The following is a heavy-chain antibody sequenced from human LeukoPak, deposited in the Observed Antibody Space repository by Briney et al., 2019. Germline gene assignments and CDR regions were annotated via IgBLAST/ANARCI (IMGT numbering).Heavy chain of an antibody. CDR2: ISGSGGST. Sequence: PGGSLRLSCAASGFAFSSYAMSWVRQAPGKGLEWVSAISGSGGSTYYADSVKGRFTISRDNSKNTLYLQMNSLRAEDTAVYYCARELLWFGTNWFDPWGRGTLVTVSS. CDR3: ARELLWFGTNWFDP. CDR1: GFAFSSYA. V-gene: IGHV3-23*01. J-gene: IGHJ5*02. D-gene: IGHD3-10*01.